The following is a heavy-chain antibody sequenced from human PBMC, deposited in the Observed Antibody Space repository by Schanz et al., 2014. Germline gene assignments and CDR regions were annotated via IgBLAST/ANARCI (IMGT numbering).Heavy chain of an antibody. Sequence: QAQLMESGGGVVQPGTSLILSCSVSGFRLNTYGIHWFRQPAGKGLEWVAVIWNNGATKYYADSVRGRFTISRDRFQNTLHLRISSLRAEDTAVYYCARPRSDYREVDYWGQGTLVTVSS. J-gene: IGHJ4*02. CDR3: ARPRSDYREVDY. V-gene: IGHV3-33*01. CDR2: IWNNGATK. CDR1: GFRLNTYG. D-gene: IGHD4-4*01.